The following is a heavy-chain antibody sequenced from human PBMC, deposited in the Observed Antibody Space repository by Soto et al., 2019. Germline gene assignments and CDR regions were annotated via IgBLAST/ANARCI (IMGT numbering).Heavy chain of an antibody. CDR2: IYYSGST. CDR1: GGSFSGYY. J-gene: IGHJ5*02. CDR3: ARETYGDYVGYFDP. Sequence: PSETLSLTCAVYGGSFSGYYWSWIRQPPGKGLEWIGYIYYSGSTYYNPSLKSRVTISVDTSKNQFSLKVRSVTAADTAVYYCARETYGDYVGYFDPWGQGIQVTVSS. V-gene: IGHV4-34*01. D-gene: IGHD4-17*01.